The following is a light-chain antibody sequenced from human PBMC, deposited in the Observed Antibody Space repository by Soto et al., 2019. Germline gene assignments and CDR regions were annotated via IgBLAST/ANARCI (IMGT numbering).Light chain of an antibody. V-gene: IGLV1-44*01. CDR3: AAWDDSLSAYV. J-gene: IGLJ1*01. CDR2: GST. CDR1: SSNIGTNT. Sequence: SVLTQPPSASGTPGQWVTISCSGGSSNIGTNTVNWYQHLPGTAPKLLISGSTQRPSGVPDRFSGSKSGTSASLDISGLQSEDEAEYYCAAWDDSLSAYVFGDGTKVTVL.